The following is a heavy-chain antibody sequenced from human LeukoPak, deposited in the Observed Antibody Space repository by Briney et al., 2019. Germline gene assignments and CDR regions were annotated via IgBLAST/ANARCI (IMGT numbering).Heavy chain of an antibody. J-gene: IGHJ4*02. V-gene: IGHV1-8*01. CDR3: ARGEAAAVTSFDS. D-gene: IGHD6-13*01. CDR2: MNPNSGNT. CDR1: GYTFTSYD. Sequence: ASVKVSCKASGYTFTSYDINWVRQATGQGLEWMGWMNPNSGNTGYAQKFQGRVTITADKSTTTAYMELRSPRSEDTAIYYCARGEAAAVTSFDSWGQGTQVTVSS.